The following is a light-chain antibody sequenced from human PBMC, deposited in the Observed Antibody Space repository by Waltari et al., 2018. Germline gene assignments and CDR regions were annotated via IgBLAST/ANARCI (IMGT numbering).Light chain of an antibody. CDR1: QSVSSN. CDR2: GAS. V-gene: IGKV3-15*01. CDR3: QQYNNWPPEDT. Sequence: EIVMTQSPATLSVSPGEGATLSCRASQSVSSNLAWYQHKPGQAPRVLIDGASTRATGIPARFSGSGSGTEFTLTISSLQSEDFAFYYCQQYNNWPPEDTFGQGTKLEIK. J-gene: IGKJ2*01.